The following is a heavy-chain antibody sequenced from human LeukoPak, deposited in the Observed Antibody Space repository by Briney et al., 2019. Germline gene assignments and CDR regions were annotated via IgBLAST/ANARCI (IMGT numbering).Heavy chain of an antibody. CDR1: GYTFTGYY. J-gene: IGHJ4*02. Sequence: ASVKVSCKASGYTFTGYYMHWVRQAPGQGLEWMGWISAYNGDTNYAQNVQGRLTMTTDTSTGTAYMELRSLRSDDTAVYYCGRLADKKLQRFLDYWGQGTLVTVSS. CDR2: ISAYNGDT. V-gene: IGHV1-18*04. D-gene: IGHD2-15*01. CDR3: GRLADKKLQRFLDY.